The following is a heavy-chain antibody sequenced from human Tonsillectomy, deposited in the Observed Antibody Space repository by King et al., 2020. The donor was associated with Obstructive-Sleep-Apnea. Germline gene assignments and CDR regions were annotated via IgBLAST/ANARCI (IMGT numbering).Heavy chain of an antibody. D-gene: IGHD1-1*01. CDR3: ARHSRPTGIAGY. Sequence: VQLQESGPGLVKPSETLSLTCTVSGGSISSYYWSWIQQPPGKGLEWIGYIYNSETTKYNPSLKSRVTISVDTSKNQFSLKLSSVTAADTAVYYCARHSRPTGIAGYWGQGTLVTVSS. CDR1: GGSISSYY. CDR2: IYNSETT. V-gene: IGHV4-59*08. J-gene: IGHJ4*02.